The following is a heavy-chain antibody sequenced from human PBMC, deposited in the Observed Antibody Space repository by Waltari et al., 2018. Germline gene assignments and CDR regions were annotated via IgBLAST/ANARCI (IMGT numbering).Heavy chain of an antibody. CDR2: IYHSGST. D-gene: IGHD6-19*01. CDR1: GYSISSGYY. CDR3: ARVTVDSSGWYGNYYYYGMDV. V-gene: IGHV4-38-2*01. J-gene: IGHJ6*02. Sequence: QVQLQESGPGLVKPSETLSLTCAVSGYSISSGYYWGWIRQPPGKGLEWIGSIYHSGSTYYNPSRRSRVTISVDTSKNQLSLKLSSVTAADTAVYYCARVTVDSSGWYGNYYYYGMDVWGQGTTVTVSS.